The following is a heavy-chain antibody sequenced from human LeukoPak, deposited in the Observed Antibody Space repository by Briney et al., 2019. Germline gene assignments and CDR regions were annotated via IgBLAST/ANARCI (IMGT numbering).Heavy chain of an antibody. Sequence: GASVKVSCKASGYTFTTYYIHWVRQAPGQGLEWMGWIDPNSGGTNYAQEFQDRVTLTRDTSISTAYMELSRLTSDDTAVYYCARAGYCSGGSCYALDYWGQGTLVTVSS. D-gene: IGHD2-15*01. V-gene: IGHV1-2*02. CDR3: ARAGYCSGGSCYALDY. J-gene: IGHJ4*02. CDR2: IDPNSGGT. CDR1: GYTFTTYY.